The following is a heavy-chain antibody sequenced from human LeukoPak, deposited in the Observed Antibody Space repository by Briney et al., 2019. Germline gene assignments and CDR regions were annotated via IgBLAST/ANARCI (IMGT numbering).Heavy chain of an antibody. D-gene: IGHD1-26*01. V-gene: IGHV4-4*09. CDR3: ARRKGWELLDAFDI. Sequence: SETLSLTCTVSGGSISTYYWSWIRQPPGKGLEWIGYIYTSGSTYYNPSLKSRVTISVDTSKNQFSLKLSSVTAADTAVYYCARRKGWELLDAFDIWGQGTMVTVSS. J-gene: IGHJ3*02. CDR2: IYTSGST. CDR1: GGSISTYY.